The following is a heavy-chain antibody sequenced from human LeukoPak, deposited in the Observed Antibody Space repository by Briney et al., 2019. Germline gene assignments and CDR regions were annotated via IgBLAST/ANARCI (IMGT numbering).Heavy chain of an antibody. Sequence: GGSLRLSCAASGFTVSSNYMSWVRQAPGKGLEWVANIKQDGSEKYYVDSVKGRFTISRDNAKNSLYLQMNSLRAEDTAVYYCARDGAELRYFDLQSGFDYWGQGTLVTVSS. CDR2: IKQDGSEK. CDR1: GFTVSSNY. V-gene: IGHV3-7*01. D-gene: IGHD3-9*01. J-gene: IGHJ4*02. CDR3: ARDGAELRYFDLQSGFDY.